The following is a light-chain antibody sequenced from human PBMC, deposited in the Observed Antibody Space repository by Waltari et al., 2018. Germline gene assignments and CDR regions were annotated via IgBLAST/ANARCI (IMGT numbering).Light chain of an antibody. CDR1: NIGSKS. J-gene: IGLJ2*01. CDR3: QVWDRSSGVKVF. CDR2: YDT. Sequence: SYVLAQPPSVSVAPGATASITCGGNNIGSKSVHWYQQKPGQAPVLVIYYDTARPSVIPVRFSSPISENTATLTSSRVEAGDEADYYCQVWDRSSGVKVFFGGGTKMTVL. V-gene: IGLV3-21*04.